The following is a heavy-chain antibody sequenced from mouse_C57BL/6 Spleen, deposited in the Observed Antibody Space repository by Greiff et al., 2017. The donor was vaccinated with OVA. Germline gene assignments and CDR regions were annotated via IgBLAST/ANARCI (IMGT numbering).Heavy chain of an antibody. D-gene: IGHD1-1*02. CDR2: IDPENGDT. V-gene: IGHV14-4*01. CDR1: GFNIKDDY. CDR3: TTRGIWY. Sequence: EVQLQQSGAELVRPGASVKLSCTASGFNIKDDYMHWVKQRPEQGLEWIGWIDPENGDTEYASKFQGKATITADTSSNTAYLQLSSLTSEDTAVYYCTTRGIWYWGQGTTLTVSS. J-gene: IGHJ2*01.